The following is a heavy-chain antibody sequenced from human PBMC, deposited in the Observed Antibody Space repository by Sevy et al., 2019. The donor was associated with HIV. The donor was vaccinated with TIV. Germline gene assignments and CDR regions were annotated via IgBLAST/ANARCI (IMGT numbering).Heavy chain of an antibody. CDR2: ISYDGVNK. V-gene: IGHV3-30-3*01. D-gene: IGHD2-8*01. J-gene: IGHJ4*02. Sequence: GGSLRLSCAASGFTFHTYAVLWVRQAPGKGLEWLTLISYDGVNKYYADSVKGRFTISRDNSKNTLYLQMDSLRVEDTALYYCARVAVEYCTNDCYHRFDHWGQGTLLTVSS. CDR1: GFTFHTYA. CDR3: ARVAVEYCTNDCYHRFDH.